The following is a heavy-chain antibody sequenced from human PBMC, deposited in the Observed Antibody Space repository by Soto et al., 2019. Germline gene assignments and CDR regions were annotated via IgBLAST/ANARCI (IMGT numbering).Heavy chain of an antibody. Sequence: SETLSLTCTVSGGSISSGGYYWSWIRQHPGKGLEWIGYIYYSGSTYYNPSLKSRVTISVDTSKNQFSLKLSSVTAADTAVYYCARDRAAAYPDYWGQGTLVTVSS. CDR2: IYYSGST. CDR1: GGSISSGGYY. CDR3: ARDRAAAYPDY. V-gene: IGHV4-31*03. D-gene: IGHD6-13*01. J-gene: IGHJ4*02.